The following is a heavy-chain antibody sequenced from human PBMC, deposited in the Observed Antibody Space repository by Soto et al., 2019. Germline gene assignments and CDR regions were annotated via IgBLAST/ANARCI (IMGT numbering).Heavy chain of an antibody. V-gene: IGHV1-69*01. Sequence: SVKVSFKASGGTFSSYAISWLRQAPGQGLEWMGGIIPIFGTANYAQKFQGRVTITADESTSTAYMELSSLRSEDTAVYYCARGQSDYYDSSGYLYYFDYWGQGTLVTVSS. CDR3: ARGQSDYYDSSGYLYYFDY. CDR2: IIPIFGTA. D-gene: IGHD3-22*01. J-gene: IGHJ4*02. CDR1: GGTFSSYA.